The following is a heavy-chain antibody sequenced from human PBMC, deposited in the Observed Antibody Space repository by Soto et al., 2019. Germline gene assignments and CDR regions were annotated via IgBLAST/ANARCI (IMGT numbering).Heavy chain of an antibody. Sequence: ASVKVSCKASGYTFTNYGISWVRQAPGQGLEWMGWISAYNGNTNYAQKLQGRVTMTTDTSTTTAYLELRSLRSDDTAVYYCARHHGPTTSENWFDPWGQGTLVTVSS. CDR3: ARHHGPTTSENWFDP. CDR2: ISAYNGNT. J-gene: IGHJ5*02. CDR1: GYTFTNYG. V-gene: IGHV1-18*04. D-gene: IGHD5-12*01.